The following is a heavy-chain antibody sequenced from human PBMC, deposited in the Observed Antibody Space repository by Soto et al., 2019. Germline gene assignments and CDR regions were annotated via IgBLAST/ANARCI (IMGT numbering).Heavy chain of an antibody. D-gene: IGHD6-13*01. CDR1: GGSISSSSYY. CDR3: ARQGTGYSSSWYPNSVDY. CDR2: IYYSGST. V-gene: IGHV4-39*01. J-gene: IGHJ4*02. Sequence: SETLSLTCTVSGGSISSSSYYWGWIRQPPGKGLEWIGSIYYSGSTYYNPSLKSRVTISVDTSKNQFSLKLSSVTAANTAVYYCARQGTGYSSSWYPNSVDYWGQGTLVTVPQ.